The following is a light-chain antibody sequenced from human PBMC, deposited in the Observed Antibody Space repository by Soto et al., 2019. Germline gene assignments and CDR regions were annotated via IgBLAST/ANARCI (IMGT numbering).Light chain of an antibody. CDR2: GAS. Sequence: EIVLTQSPGTLSLSPGERATLSCRASQSVSSSYLAWYQQKPGQAPRLLIYGASSRATGIPDRFSGSGSGTDFTLTISRLEPEDFAVDYCQQYGSSPPYTFGQGTKLEIK. V-gene: IGKV3-20*01. J-gene: IGKJ2*01. CDR3: QQYGSSPPYT. CDR1: QSVSSSY.